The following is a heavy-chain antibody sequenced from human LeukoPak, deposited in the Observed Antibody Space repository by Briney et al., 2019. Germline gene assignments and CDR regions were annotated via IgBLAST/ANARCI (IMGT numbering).Heavy chain of an antibody. CDR2: ISAYNGNT. CDR3: ARDRAGWELTGNFDY. D-gene: IGHD1-26*01. CDR1: GYTFTSYG. J-gene: IGHJ4*02. Sequence: GASVKVSCKASGYTFTSYGISWVRQAPGQGLEWMGWISAYNGNTNYAQKLQGRVTMITDTSTSTAYMELRSLRSDDTAVYYCARDRAGWELTGNFDYWGQGTLVTVSS. V-gene: IGHV1-18*01.